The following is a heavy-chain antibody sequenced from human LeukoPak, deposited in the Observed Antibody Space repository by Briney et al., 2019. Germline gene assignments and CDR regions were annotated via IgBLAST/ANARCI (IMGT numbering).Heavy chain of an antibody. CDR2: VSNSGSGST. Sequence: SETLSLTCTVSGGSVNNYYWNWLRQPPGKGLEWIGYVSNSGSGSTKYNPSLESRVSMSVETSKNQFSLKLSSVTAADTAVYYCARWNSGSYHFASWGQGTQVTVSS. V-gene: IGHV4-59*02. CDR1: GGSVNNYY. D-gene: IGHD1-26*01. J-gene: IGHJ5*01. CDR3: ARWNSGSYHFAS.